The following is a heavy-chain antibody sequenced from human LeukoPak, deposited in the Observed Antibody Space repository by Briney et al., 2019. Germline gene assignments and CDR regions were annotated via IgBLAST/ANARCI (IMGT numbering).Heavy chain of an antibody. CDR2: ISGSGGST. D-gene: IGHD3-10*01. Sequence: GGSLRLSCAASGFTFSSYAMSWVRQAPGKGLEWVSAISGSGGSTYYADSVKGRFTISRDNSKNTLYLQMNSLRAEDTAGYYCAKKYYYGSGSYYYAFDIWGQGTMVTVSS. J-gene: IGHJ3*02. CDR1: GFTFSSYA. CDR3: AKKYYYGSGSYYYAFDI. V-gene: IGHV3-23*01.